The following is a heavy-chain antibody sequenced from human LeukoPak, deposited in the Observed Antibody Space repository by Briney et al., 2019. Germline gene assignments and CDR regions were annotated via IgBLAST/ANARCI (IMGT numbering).Heavy chain of an antibody. CDR2: LNGGGGST. CDR3: AKGGISLVRGSFDY. CDR1: GITFSNYA. J-gene: IGHJ4*02. Sequence: GGSLRLSCAVSGITFSNYAMSWVRQAPGKGLEWVSGLNGGGGSTYYADSVKGRFTISRDNSRSMLYLQMNNLRAEDTAVYYCAKGGISLVRGSFDYWGQGTLVTVSS. D-gene: IGHD3-10*01. V-gene: IGHV3-23*01.